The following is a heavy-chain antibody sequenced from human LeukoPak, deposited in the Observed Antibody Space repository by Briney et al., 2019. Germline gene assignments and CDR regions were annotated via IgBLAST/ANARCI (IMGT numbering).Heavy chain of an antibody. CDR1: GFTFSSYG. CDR2: ISGSGGST. J-gene: IGHJ4*02. CDR3: AKERVAATFDY. V-gene: IGHV3-23*01. D-gene: IGHD2-15*01. Sequence: PGGSLRLSCAASGFTFSSYGMTWVRQAPGKGLEWVSTISGSGGSTDYADSVKGRFTISRDNSKNTLYLQMNSLRAEDTAVYHCAKERVAATFDYWGQGTLVTVSS.